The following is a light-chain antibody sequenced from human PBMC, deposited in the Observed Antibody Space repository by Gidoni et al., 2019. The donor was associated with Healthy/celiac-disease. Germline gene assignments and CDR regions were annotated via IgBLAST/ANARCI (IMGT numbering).Light chain of an antibody. J-gene: IGLJ2*01. CDR3: QSYDSSLSGVV. V-gene: IGLV1-40*01. Sequence: QSVLTQPPSVSGAPGQGVTIPCPGSSPNIGAGYDVHWYQQLPGTAPKLLIYGNSNRPSGVPDRFSGSKSGTSASLAITGLQAEDEADYYCQSYDSSLSGVVFGGGTKLTVL. CDR1: SPNIGAGYD. CDR2: GNS.